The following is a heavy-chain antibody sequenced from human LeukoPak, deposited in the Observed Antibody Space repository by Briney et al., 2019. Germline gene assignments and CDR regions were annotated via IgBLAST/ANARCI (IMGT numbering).Heavy chain of an antibody. Sequence: SETLSLTCTVSGGSISSYYWSWIRQPAGKGLEWIGRIYTSGSTHYNPSLKSRVTMSVDTSKNQFSLKLSSVTAADTAVYYCARDLSIAAADWFDPWGQGTLVIVSS. D-gene: IGHD6-13*01. CDR1: GGSISSYY. J-gene: IGHJ5*02. V-gene: IGHV4-4*07. CDR3: ARDLSIAAADWFDP. CDR2: IYTSGST.